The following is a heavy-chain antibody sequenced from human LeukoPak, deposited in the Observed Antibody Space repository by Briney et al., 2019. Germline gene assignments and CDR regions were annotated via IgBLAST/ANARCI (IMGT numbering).Heavy chain of an antibody. V-gene: IGHV3-48*01. CDR3: ARDLSRGSVYYYYMDV. CDR2: ISISTGAI. Sequence: GGSLRLSRAASGFTFSNYAMNWVRQAPGRGLEWVSYISISTGAIHYADSVKGRFTISKDNAGNSLYLQMNSLRAEDTAVYYCARDLSRGSVYYYYMDVWGKGTTVTVSS. CDR1: GFTFSNYA. J-gene: IGHJ6*03. D-gene: IGHD5-12*01.